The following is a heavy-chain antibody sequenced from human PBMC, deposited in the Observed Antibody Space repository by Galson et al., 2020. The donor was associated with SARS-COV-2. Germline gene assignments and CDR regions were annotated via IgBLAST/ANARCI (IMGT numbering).Heavy chain of an antibody. CDR3: ARVGWRSRDGYNYGAFDI. CDR1: GGTFSSYA. D-gene: IGHD5-12*01. J-gene: IGHJ3*02. Sequence: SVKVSCKASGGTFSSYAISWVRQAPGHGLEWMGGIIPIFGTANYAQKFQGRVTITADESTSTAYMELSSLRSEDTAVYYCARVGWRSRDGYNYGAFDIWGQGTMVTVSS. CDR2: IIPIFGTA. V-gene: IGHV1-69*13.